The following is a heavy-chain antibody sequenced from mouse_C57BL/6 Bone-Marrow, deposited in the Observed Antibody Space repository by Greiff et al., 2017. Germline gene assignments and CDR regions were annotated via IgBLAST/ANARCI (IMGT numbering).Heavy chain of an antibody. J-gene: IGHJ2*01. V-gene: IGHV14-4*01. CDR3: TTHGSPYYFDC. D-gene: IGHD2-2*01. Sequence: EVQLVESGAELVRPGASVKLSCTASGFTIKDDYMHWVKQRPEQGLEWIGWIDPENGDTVYAPKFQGKAPITVDPSSNTAYLQLSSLTSVDTAVYYCTTHGSPYYFDCWGKGTTLTVSA. CDR1: GFTIKDDY. CDR2: IDPENGDT.